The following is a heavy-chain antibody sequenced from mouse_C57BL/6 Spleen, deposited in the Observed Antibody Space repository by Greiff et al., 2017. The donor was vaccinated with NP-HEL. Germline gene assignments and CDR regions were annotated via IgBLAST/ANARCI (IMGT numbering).Heavy chain of an antibody. CDR1: GYAFSSSW. V-gene: IGHV1-82*01. Sequence: VMLVESGPELVKPGASVKISCKASGYAFSSSWMNWVKQRPGKGLEWIGRIYPGDGDTNYNGKFKGKATLTADKSSSTAYMQLSSLTSEDSAVYFCARDIYYAMDYWGQGTSVTVSS. D-gene: IGHD2-3*01. CDR2: IYPGDGDT. J-gene: IGHJ4*01. CDR3: ARDIYYAMDY.